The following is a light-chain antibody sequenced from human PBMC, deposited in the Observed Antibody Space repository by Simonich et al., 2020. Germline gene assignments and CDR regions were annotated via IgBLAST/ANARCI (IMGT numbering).Light chain of an antibody. Sequence: QSALTQPASVSGSPGQSITISCTGTSSDVAGYNYVSWYQRHPGKAPKLMIYDVSKRPSGVSNRFSGSKSGNTASLTISGLQAEDEADYYCSSYTSSSTWVFGGGTKLTVL. V-gene: IGLV2-14*01. CDR1: SSDVAGYNY. CDR3: SSYTSSSTWV. J-gene: IGLJ3*02. CDR2: DVS.